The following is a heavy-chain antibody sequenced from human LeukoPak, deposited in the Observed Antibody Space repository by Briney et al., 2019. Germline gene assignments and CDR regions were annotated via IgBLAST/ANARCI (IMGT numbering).Heavy chain of an antibody. CDR2: FSSSSSTI. CDR3: ARDFRCWSYKGPAAYFDY. V-gene: IGHV3-48*02. D-gene: IGHD3-10*01. CDR1: GFTFSSYS. J-gene: IGHJ4*02. Sequence: TGGSLRLSCAASGFTFSSYSMNWVRQAPGKGLEWVSYFSSSSSTIYYADSVKGRFTISRDNAKNSLYLQMNSLRDEDTAVYYCARDFRCWSYKGPAAYFDYWGQGTLVTVSS.